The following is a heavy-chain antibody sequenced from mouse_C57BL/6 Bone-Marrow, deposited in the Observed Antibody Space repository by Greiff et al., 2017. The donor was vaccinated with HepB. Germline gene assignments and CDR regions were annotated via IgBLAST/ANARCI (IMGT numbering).Heavy chain of an antibody. V-gene: IGHV14-1*01. CDR2: FDPEDGDT. CDR3: TIYDYDWDWYFDV. CDR1: GFNIKDYY. J-gene: IGHJ1*03. Sequence: VQLKQSGAELVRPGASVKLSCTASGFNIKDYYMHWVKQRPEQGLEWIGRFDPEDGDTEYAPKFQGKATMTADTSSNTAYLLLSSLTTEDTAVYYCTIYDYDWDWYFDVWGTGTTVTVSS. D-gene: IGHD2-4*01.